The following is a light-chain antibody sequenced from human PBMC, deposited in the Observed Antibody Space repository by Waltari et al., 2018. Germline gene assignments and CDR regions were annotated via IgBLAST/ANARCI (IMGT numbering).Light chain of an antibody. CDR2: DVS. CDR3: CSYAGSYSVV. V-gene: IGLV2-11*01. CDR1: SSAVGAYDY. J-gene: IGLJ2*01. Sequence: QSALTQPRSVSGSPGQSVTISCTGTSSAVGAYDYVSWYQPHPGKAPKLMIYDVSKRPSGVPDRFSGSKSGNTASLTISGLQVDDEADYYCCSYAGSYSVVFGGGTKLTVL.